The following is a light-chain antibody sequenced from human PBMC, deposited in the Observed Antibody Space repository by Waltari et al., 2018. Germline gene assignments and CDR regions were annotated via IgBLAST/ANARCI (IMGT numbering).Light chain of an antibody. V-gene: IGLV2-14*03. CDR1: SIDVGSYNP. CDR3: SSQSSNNVVL. J-gene: IGLJ2*01. CDR2: DVS. Sequence: QSALTQPASVSGSPGQSITISCTGTSIDVGSYNPVSWYQDHPGQGPKVMIYDVSNRPSGVSARFSGSKSGNTASLTISGLQAEDEADYYCSSQSSNNVVLFGGGTKLTVL.